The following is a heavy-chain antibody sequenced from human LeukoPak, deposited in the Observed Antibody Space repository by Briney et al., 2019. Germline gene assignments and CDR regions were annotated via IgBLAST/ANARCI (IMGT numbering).Heavy chain of an antibody. CDR3: ARDTRDYDQGFDY. CDR2: MYHSGST. Sequence: SETLSLTCAVSGYSISSGYYWGWIRQPPGKGLEWIGSMYHSGSTNYNPSLKSRVTISVDTSKNQFSLKLSSVTAADTAVYFCARDTRDYDQGFDYWGQGTLVTASS. V-gene: IGHV4-38-2*02. J-gene: IGHJ4*02. D-gene: IGHD4-17*01. CDR1: GYSISSGYY.